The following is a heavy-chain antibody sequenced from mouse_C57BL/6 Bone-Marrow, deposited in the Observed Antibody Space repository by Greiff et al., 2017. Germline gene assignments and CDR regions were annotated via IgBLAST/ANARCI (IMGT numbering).Heavy chain of an antibody. J-gene: IGHJ1*03. CDR3: TPNYCGSSLSWYFDV. Sequence: QVQLQQSGAELVRPGASVTLSCKASGYTFTDYEMHWVKQTPVHGLEWIGAIDPETGGTAYNQKFKGKAILTADKSSSTAYMELRSLTSEDSAVYYCTPNYCGSSLSWYFDVWGTGTTVTVSS. V-gene: IGHV1-15*01. D-gene: IGHD1-1*01. CDR1: GYTFTDYE. CDR2: IDPETGGT.